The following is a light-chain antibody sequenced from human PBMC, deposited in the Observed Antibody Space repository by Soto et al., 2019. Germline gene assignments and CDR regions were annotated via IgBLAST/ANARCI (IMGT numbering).Light chain of an antibody. CDR3: QLYGSSPYT. Sequence: EIVLTQSPGTLSLSPGERATLSCRATQSVSSSYLAWYQQKPGQAPRLLIYGSSSRANGLPDRFSGSGSGTDLTLTISRLEPEDFAVYYCQLYGSSPYTFGQGTKLEIK. CDR2: GSS. J-gene: IGKJ2*01. CDR1: QSVSSSY. V-gene: IGKV3-20*01.